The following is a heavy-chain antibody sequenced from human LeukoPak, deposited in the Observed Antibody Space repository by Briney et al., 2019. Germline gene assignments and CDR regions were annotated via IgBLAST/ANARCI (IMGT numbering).Heavy chain of an antibody. CDR2: IYNSGRS. Sequence: SETLSLTCSVSGGSISSGYWSWIRQPPGKGLEWIAYIYNSGRSNYNPSLKSRVTISLDTSKNQFSLKLSPVTAADTAVYYCAGGSGASWFDPWGQGTLVTVSS. V-gene: IGHV4-59*01. D-gene: IGHD2-8*02. J-gene: IGHJ5*02. CDR1: GGSISSGY. CDR3: AGGSGASWFDP.